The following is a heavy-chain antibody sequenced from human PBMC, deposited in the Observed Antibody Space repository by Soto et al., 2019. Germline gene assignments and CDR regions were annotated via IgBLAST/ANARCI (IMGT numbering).Heavy chain of an antibody. CDR2: ISGSGGST. Sequence: GESLKISCAASGFTFSSYAMSWVRQAPGKGLEWVSAISGSGGSTYYADSVKGRFTISRDNSKNTLYLQMNSLRAEDTAVYYCAKESSSWYRVFDYWGQGTLVTVSS. CDR1: GFTFSSYA. J-gene: IGHJ4*02. D-gene: IGHD6-13*01. CDR3: AKESSSWYRVFDY. V-gene: IGHV3-23*01.